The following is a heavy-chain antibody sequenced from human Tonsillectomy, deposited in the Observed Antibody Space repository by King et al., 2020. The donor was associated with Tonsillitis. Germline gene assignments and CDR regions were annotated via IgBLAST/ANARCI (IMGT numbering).Heavy chain of an antibody. Sequence: QLVQSGAEVKKPGSSVKVSCKASGGTFSNHGTSWVRQAPGQGLEWVGGIIPMYGTPKYAPKFQGRVMITEDKSTTTVYMEMSGLRSEDTAIYYFAKDRWGGLLQGFDSWGQGTLVTVSS. V-gene: IGHV1-69*06. D-gene: IGHD2-15*01. CDR2: IIPMYGTP. CDR1: GGTFSNHG. CDR3: AKDRWGGLLQGFDS. J-gene: IGHJ4*02.